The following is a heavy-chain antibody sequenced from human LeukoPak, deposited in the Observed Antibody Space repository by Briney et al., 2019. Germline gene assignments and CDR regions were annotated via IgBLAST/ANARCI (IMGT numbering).Heavy chain of an antibody. D-gene: IGHD3-3*01. Sequence: PGGSLRLSCAASRFTFSSYAMSWVRQAPGKGLEWVAAISGSGGSTFYADSVKGRFTISRDNSKNTLYLQMNSLRAEVTAVYYCAKDLNYDFWSGLDAFHIWGQGTMVTVSS. CDR1: RFTFSSYA. J-gene: IGHJ3*02. CDR3: AKDLNYDFWSGLDAFHI. CDR2: ISGSGGST. V-gene: IGHV3-23*01.